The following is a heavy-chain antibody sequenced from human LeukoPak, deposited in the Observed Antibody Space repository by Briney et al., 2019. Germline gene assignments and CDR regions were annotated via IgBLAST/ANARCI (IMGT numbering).Heavy chain of an antibody. J-gene: IGHJ4*02. CDR1: GDSVSRSTYY. D-gene: IGHD3-22*01. CDR2: IYYSETT. V-gene: IGHV4-39*01. CDR3: ARQGDSNGYSTLDY. Sequence: SETLSLTCTVSGDSVSRSTYYWGWIRHPPGKGLEWIGTIYYSETTYYNPSLKSRVTISVDSSKNQFSLKVTSVTATDTAVYYCARQGDSNGYSTLDYWGQGILVTVSS.